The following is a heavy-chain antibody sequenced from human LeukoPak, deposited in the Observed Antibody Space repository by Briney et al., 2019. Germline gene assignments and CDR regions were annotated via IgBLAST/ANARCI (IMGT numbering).Heavy chain of an antibody. V-gene: IGHV4-30-2*01. CDR2: IYHSGST. CDR3: ARGRVDWFDP. J-gene: IGHJ5*02. D-gene: IGHD2-15*01. Sequence: SETLSLTCAVSGGSTSSGGYSWSWIRQPPGKGLEWIGYIYHSGSTYYNPSLKSRVAISVDRSKNQFSLKLSSVTAADTAVYYCARGRVDWFDPWGQGTLVTVSS. CDR1: GGSTSSGGYS.